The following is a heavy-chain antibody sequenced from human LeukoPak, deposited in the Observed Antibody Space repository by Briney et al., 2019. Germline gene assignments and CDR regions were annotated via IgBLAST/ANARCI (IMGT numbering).Heavy chain of an antibody. CDR1: GYSFTSYW. V-gene: IGHV5-51*01. J-gene: IGHJ4*02. D-gene: IGHD5-18*01. CDR3: ASTRRHSYGPPADY. CDR2: IYPGDSDT. Sequence: GESLQISCKGSGYSFTSYWCGWVRQLPGKGLEWMGIIYPGDSDTRYSPSFQGQVTISADKSISTAYLQWSGLKASDTAMYYCASTRRHSYGPPADYWGQGTLVTVSS.